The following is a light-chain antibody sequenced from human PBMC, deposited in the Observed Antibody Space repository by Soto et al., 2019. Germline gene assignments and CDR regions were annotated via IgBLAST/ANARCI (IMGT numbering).Light chain of an antibody. CDR1: QSVRSN. V-gene: IGKV3-15*01. CDR2: GAS. J-gene: IGKJ4*01. CDR3: QHYKNLWV. Sequence: EIVMTQSPATLSVSPGERVTLSCRASQSVRSNLAWSQQKPGQVPRVLNYGASTRAIGIPDRFSGSGSGTEFTRTISSLQSEDCAVYYCQHYKNLWVFGGGTKVAMK.